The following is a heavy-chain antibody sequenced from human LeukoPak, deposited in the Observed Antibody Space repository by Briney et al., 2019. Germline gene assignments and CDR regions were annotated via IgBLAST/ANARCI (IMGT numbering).Heavy chain of an antibody. V-gene: IGHV4-30-2*01. D-gene: IGHD2/OR15-2a*01. Sequence: PSETLSLTCAVSGSSISSGGYSWSWIRQPPGQGLVWIGYIYHSGSTYYNPSLKSRVTISVDRSKNQFSLKLSSVTAADTAVYYCARGSMYYYYGMDVWGQGTTVTVSS. CDR2: IYHSGST. CDR1: GSSISSGGYS. J-gene: IGHJ6*02. CDR3: ARGSMYYYYGMDV.